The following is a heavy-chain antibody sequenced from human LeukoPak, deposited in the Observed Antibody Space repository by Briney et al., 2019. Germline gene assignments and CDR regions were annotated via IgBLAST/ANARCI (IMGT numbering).Heavy chain of an antibody. D-gene: IGHD3-16*02. J-gene: IGHJ4*02. CDR2: IYYSGST. CDR3: ARDDYVWGSYRYNARRFDY. V-gene: IGHV4-30-4*07. Sequence: PSETLSLTCAVSGGSISSGGYSWSWIRQPPGKGLECIGYIYYSGSTYYNPSLKSRVTISVDTSKNQFSLKLSSVTAADTAVYYCARDDYVWGSYRYNARRFDYWGQGTLVTVSS. CDR1: GGSISSGGYS.